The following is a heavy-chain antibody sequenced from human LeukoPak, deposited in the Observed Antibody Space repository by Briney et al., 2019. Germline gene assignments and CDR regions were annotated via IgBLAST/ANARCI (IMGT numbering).Heavy chain of an antibody. Sequence: ASVRVSCKASGYTFTVYYMHWVRQAPGQGLEWMGWINPNSGGTNYAQKFQGWVTMTRDTSISTAYMELSRLRSDDTAVYYCARGGIAVAGTLDYWGQGTLVTVSS. CDR1: GYTFTVYY. D-gene: IGHD6-19*01. V-gene: IGHV1-2*04. CDR2: INPNSGGT. CDR3: ARGGIAVAGTLDY. J-gene: IGHJ4*02.